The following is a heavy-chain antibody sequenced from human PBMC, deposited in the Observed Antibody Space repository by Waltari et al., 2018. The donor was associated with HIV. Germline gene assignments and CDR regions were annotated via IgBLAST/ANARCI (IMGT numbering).Heavy chain of an antibody. V-gene: IGHV3-30-3*01. J-gene: IGHJ4*02. D-gene: IGHD5-18*01. CDR2: ISYDGSAK. CDR1: GFTFSRFA. Sequence: QVHLVESGGGVVQPGRSLRLSCSASGFTFSRFAMHWFRQSPGKGLEWVALISYDGSAKYYADSVKGRFTISRDNSKNTLYLQMKNLGTDDTAVFFCARDSTSMVSYFDYWGRGILVTVSS. CDR3: ARDSTSMVSYFDY.